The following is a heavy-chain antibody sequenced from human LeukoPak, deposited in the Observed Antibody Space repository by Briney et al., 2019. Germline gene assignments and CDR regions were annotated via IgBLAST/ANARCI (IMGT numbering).Heavy chain of an antibody. Sequence: PGGSLRLSCAASGFTFSSYAMHWVRQAPGEGLEWVAVVSYDGSNKYYADSVKGRFTISRDNSKNTLYLQMNSLRAEDTSVYSCARTEGIAAASRGFYYWGQGTLVTVSS. D-gene: IGHD6-13*01. CDR2: VSYDGSNK. J-gene: IGHJ4*02. CDR1: GFTFSSYA. V-gene: IGHV3-30*04. CDR3: ARTEGIAAASRGFYY.